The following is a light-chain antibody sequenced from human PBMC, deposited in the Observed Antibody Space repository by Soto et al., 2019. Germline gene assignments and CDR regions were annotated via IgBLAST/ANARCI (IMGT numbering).Light chain of an antibody. CDR3: QQYNNWPLT. CDR1: QTISNTF. V-gene: IGKV3-20*01. J-gene: IGKJ4*01. CDR2: GAS. Sequence: EIVLTQSPGTLSLSPGERATLSCRASQTISNTFLAWYQQRPGQAPRLLIYGASGRAAGIPDRFSGSGSGTDFTLSISSLQSEDFAVYYCQQYNNWPLTFGGGTKVDIK.